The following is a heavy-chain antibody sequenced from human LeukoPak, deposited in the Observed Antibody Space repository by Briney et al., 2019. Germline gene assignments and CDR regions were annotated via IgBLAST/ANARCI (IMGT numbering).Heavy chain of an antibody. J-gene: IGHJ4*02. CDR3: AKGSRALVVVPAAVDY. CDR1: GFTFSSYA. V-gene: IGHV3-23*01. CDR2: ISGSGGST. D-gene: IGHD2-2*01. Sequence: QAGGSLRLSCAASGFTFSSYAMSWVRQAPGKGLEWVSAISGSGGSTYYTDSVKGRFTISRDNSKNTLYLQVNSLRAEDTAVYYCAKGSRALVVVPAAVDYWGQGTLVTVSS.